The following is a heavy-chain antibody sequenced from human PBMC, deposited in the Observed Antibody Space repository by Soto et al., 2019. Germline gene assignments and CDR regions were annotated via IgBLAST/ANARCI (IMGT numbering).Heavy chain of an antibody. J-gene: IGHJ4*02. CDR1: GFSLSTSGVG. Sequence: QITLKESGPTLVKPTQTLTLTCTFSGFSLSTSGVGVGWIRQPPGKALEWLALIYWNDDKRYSPSLKSRLTIAKDASKNLVVLTMNNMDPEDTARYYCAHSVVRGAFDYWGQRTLVTVSS. V-gene: IGHV2-5*01. CDR2: IYWNDDK. CDR3: AHSVVRGAFDY. D-gene: IGHD3-10*01.